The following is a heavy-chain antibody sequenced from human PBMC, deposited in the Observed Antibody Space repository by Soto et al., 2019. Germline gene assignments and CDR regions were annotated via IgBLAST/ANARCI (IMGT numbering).Heavy chain of an antibody. Sequence: GGSLRLSCAASGFTFSSYAMSWVRQAPGKGLEWVSAISGSGGSTYYADSVKGRFTISRDNSKNTLYLQMNSLRAEDTAVYYCAKDRTSYEYSSSWLLRGWFDPWGQGTLVTVSS. CDR3: AKDRTSYEYSSSWLLRGWFDP. CDR1: GFTFSSYA. D-gene: IGHD6-13*01. V-gene: IGHV3-23*01. CDR2: ISGSGGST. J-gene: IGHJ5*02.